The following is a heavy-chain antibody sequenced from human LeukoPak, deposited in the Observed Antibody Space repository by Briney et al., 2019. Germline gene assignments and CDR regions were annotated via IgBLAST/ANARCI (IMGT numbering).Heavy chain of an antibody. CDR2: IYENGGTT. CDR3: AKDFRTGYSAHFDY. D-gene: IGHD3/OR15-3a*01. J-gene: IGHJ4*02. Sequence: GGSLRLSCVGSGFTFRSHAMSWVRQAPEKGLELVSGIYENGGTTYYADSVKGRFSISRDNSKNTLYLQMDSLRGEDTAVYYCAKDFRTGYSAHFDYWGQGALVTVSS. CDR1: GFTFRSHA. V-gene: IGHV3-23*01.